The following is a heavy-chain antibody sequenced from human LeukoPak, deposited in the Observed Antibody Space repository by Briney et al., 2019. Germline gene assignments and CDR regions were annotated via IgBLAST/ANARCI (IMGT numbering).Heavy chain of an antibody. V-gene: IGHV3-23*01. D-gene: IGHD5-12*01. CDR3: AKDSASGYPYYFDY. CDR1: GFTFSSYA. CDR2: ISGSGGST. J-gene: IGHJ4*02. Sequence: GGSLRLSCAASGFTFSSYAMSWVRQAPGKGLEWVSAISGSGGSTYYADSVKGRFTISRDSSKNTLYLQMNSLRAEDTAVHYCAKDSASGYPYYFDYWGQGTLVTVSS.